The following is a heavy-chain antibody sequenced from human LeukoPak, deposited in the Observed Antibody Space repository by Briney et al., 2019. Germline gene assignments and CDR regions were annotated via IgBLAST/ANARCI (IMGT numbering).Heavy chain of an antibody. J-gene: IGHJ4*02. CDR3: ARHLGLRIYGFDY. V-gene: IGHV4-34*01. CDR2: IYYSGST. CDR1: GGSFSGYY. Sequence: TPSETLSLTCAVYGGSFSGYYRSWIRQPPGKGLEWIGSIYYSGSTYYNPSLKSRVTISVDTSKNQFSLKLSSVTAADTAVYYCARHLGLRIYGFDYWGQGTLVTVSS. D-gene: IGHD5-12*01.